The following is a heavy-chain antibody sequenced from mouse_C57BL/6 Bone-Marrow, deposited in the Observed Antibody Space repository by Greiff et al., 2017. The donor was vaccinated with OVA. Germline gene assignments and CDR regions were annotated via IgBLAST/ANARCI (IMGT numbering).Heavy chain of an antibody. J-gene: IGHJ2*01. D-gene: IGHD2-5*01. CDR3: ATYYSNPYYFDY. Sequence: VQLKQSGGGLVQPGESLKLSCESNEYEFPSHDMSWVRKTPEKRLELVAAINSDGGSTYYPDTMERRFIISRDNTKKTLYLQMSSLRSEDTALYYCATYYSNPYYFDYWGQGTTLTVSS. CDR2: INSDGGST. V-gene: IGHV5-2*01. CDR1: EYEFPSHD.